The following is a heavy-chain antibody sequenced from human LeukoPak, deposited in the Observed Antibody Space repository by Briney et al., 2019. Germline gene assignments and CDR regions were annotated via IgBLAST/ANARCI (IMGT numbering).Heavy chain of an antibody. CDR2: ISSSSSMI. CDR3: ARDYGDLPARVPYFDY. V-gene: IGHV3-48*02. D-gene: IGHD4-17*01. J-gene: IGHJ4*02. CDR1: GFTFSSYS. Sequence: GGSLRLSCAASGFTFSSYSMNWVRQAPGKGLEWVSYISSSSSMIYHADSVEGRFTISRDNAKNSLYLQMKSLRDEDTAIYYCARDYGDLPARVPYFDYWGQGTLVTVSS.